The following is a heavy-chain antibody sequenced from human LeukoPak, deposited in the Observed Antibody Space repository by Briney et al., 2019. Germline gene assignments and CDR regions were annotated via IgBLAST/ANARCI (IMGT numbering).Heavy chain of an antibody. CDR2: MRGSGGMT. CDR3: AKGPFSYYDSSGYNYYDF. Sequence: PGGSLRLSCEASGFTFSNCAMSWVRQAPGKGLEWVSAMRGSGGMTYSADSVKGRFTISRDNSKNTLDLQMNSLRADDTAVYYCAKGPFSYYDSSGYNYYDFWGQGTLVTVSS. D-gene: IGHD3-22*01. V-gene: IGHV3-23*01. CDR1: GFTFSNCA. J-gene: IGHJ4*02.